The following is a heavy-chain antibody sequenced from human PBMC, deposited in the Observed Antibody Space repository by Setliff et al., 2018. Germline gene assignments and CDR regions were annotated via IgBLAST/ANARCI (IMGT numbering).Heavy chain of an antibody. CDR2: INHSGST. Sequence: SETLSLTCTVYGGSFSGYYWSWIRQPPGKGLEWIGEINHSGSTNYNPSLKSRITISLDTSKNQFSLKVNSVTAADTAVYYCARGPPGYNPYHWFDPWGQGTLVTVSS. CDR3: ARGPPGYNPYHWFDP. D-gene: IGHD5-12*01. J-gene: IGHJ5*02. V-gene: IGHV4-34*01. CDR1: GGSFSGYY.